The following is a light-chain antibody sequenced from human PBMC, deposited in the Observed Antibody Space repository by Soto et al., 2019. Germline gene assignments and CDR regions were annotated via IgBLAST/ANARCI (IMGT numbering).Light chain of an antibody. J-gene: IGKJ1*01. CDR3: QQYDRSPWT. CDR2: ATS. V-gene: IGKV3-20*01. CDR1: QSVNSNF. Sequence: EIVLTQSPGTLSLSPGERATLSCRASQSVNSNFLAWFQQKPGQAPRLLIYATSSRATDIPERFSGSGSGTDFTLTISRLEPEDFAVYYCQQYDRSPWTFGQGTKVEIK.